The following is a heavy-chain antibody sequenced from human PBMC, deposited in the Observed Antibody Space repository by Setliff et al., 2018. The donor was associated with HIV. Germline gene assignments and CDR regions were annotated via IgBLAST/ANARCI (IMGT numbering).Heavy chain of an antibody. Sequence: PSETLSLTCTVSGGSISSYYWSWIRQPPGKGLEWIGYIYYSGSTNYNPSLKSRVTISVDTSKNQFSLKLRSVTAADTAVYYCASGPTYYYDSSGYFFDYWGQGTLVTVSS. CDR3: ASGPTYYYDSSGYFFDY. J-gene: IGHJ4*02. D-gene: IGHD3-22*01. CDR2: IYYSGST. CDR1: GGSISSYY. V-gene: IGHV4-59*01.